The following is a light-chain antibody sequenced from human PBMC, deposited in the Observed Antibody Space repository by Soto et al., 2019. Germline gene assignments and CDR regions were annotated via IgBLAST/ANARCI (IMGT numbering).Light chain of an antibody. V-gene: IGKV1-39*01. J-gene: IGKJ1*01. Sequence: DIPMTQSPSSLSASVGDSVSITCWASQSISSYLKWYQQKPGKARKLLIYAASSFQSGVPSWYSGRRSAAYFSLTISSLPPDDFTTYYYQQSYSTPPWTFGQGTKVEIK. CDR2: AAS. CDR3: QQSYSTPPWT. CDR1: QSISSY.